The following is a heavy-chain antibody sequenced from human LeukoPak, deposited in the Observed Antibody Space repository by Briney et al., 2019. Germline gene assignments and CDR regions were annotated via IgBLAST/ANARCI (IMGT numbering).Heavy chain of an antibody. V-gene: IGHV3-21*01. J-gene: IGHJ4*02. CDR3: ARAFRDRITVTVGY. Sequence: GGSLRLSCAASGFTFSSYSMNWVRQAPGKGLEWVSSISSSSSYIYYADSVKGRFTISRDNAKNSLYLQMNSLRAEDTAVYYCARAFRDRITVTVGYWGQGTLVTVSS. D-gene: IGHD3-22*01. CDR2: ISSSSSYI. CDR1: GFTFSSYS.